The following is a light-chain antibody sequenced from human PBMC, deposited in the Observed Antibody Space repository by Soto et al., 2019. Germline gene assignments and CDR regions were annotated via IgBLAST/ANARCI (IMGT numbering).Light chain of an antibody. CDR1: QDIRNS. Sequence: DLQMTQSPSSLSASIGDRITITCRASQDIRNSLAWYQQKPGKVPKLLIYAASTLQSGVPSRFSGSGSGTDFTLTISSLQPEDVATYSCQKYNSAPLTFGGGTEVEIK. J-gene: IGKJ4*01. CDR3: QKYNSAPLT. CDR2: AAS. V-gene: IGKV1-27*01.